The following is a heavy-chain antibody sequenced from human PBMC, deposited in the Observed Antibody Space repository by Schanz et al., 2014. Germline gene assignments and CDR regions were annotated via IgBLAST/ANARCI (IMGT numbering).Heavy chain of an antibody. CDR3: SRGIVGGLDC. V-gene: IGHV3-21*02. D-gene: IGHD3-16*01. J-gene: IGHJ4*02. Sequence: DVQLVESGGGLIQPGGSLRLSCAVSGFTVSSNYMSWVRQAPGKGLEWVSVINSRNEVFSIGSVRGRLAIFRDNPKKSAYRQRNKLRADDTAVYYCSRGIVGGLDCWGQGTLVTVSS. CDR1: GFTVSSNY. CDR2: INSRNEV.